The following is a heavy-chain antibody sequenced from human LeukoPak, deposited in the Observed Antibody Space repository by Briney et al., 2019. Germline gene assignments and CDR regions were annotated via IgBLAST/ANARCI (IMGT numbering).Heavy chain of an antibody. J-gene: IGHJ3*02. CDR3: TTRTWADGFDI. CDR1: GRTFRNAW. CDR2: IKSKIDGGTA. D-gene: IGHD2-2*01. V-gene: IGHV3-15*01. Sequence: PAGTLRLSCAASGRTFRNAWMNWVRQAPGKGLEWVGRIKSKIDGGTADYAAPVKGRITISRDDSKNMLYLQINSLKADDTALYYCTTRTWADGFDIWGQGTMVTVSS.